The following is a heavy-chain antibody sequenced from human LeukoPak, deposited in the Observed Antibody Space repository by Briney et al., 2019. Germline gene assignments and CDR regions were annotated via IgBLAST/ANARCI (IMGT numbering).Heavy chain of an antibody. CDR2: IYHSGST. J-gene: IGHJ5*02. D-gene: IGHD2-15*01. CDR3: VGLVVPGWFDP. CDR1: GGSISSSNW. Sequence: PSETLSLTCAVSGGSISSSNWWSWVRQPPGKGLEWIGEIYHSGSTNYNPSLKSRVTISVDKSKNQFSLKLSSVIATDTAVYYCVGLVVPGWFDPWGQGTLVTVSS. V-gene: IGHV4-4*02.